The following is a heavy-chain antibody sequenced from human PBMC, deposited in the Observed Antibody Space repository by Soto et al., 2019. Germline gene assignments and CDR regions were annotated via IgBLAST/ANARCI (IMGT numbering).Heavy chain of an antibody. J-gene: IGHJ6*02. CDR2: INHSGST. Sequence: PSETLSLTCAVYGGSFSGYYWSWIRQPPGKGLEWIGEINHSGSTNYNPSLKSRVTISVDTSKNQFSLKLSSVTAADTAVYYCAKYSSSWPYYYYYGMDVWGQGTTVTVSS. CDR1: GGSFSGYY. CDR3: AKYSSSWPYYYYYGMDV. D-gene: IGHD6-13*01. V-gene: IGHV4-34*01.